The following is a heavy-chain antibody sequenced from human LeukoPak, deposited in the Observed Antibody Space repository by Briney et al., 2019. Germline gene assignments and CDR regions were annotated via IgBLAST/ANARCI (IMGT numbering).Heavy chain of an antibody. V-gene: IGHV1-8*01. J-gene: IGHJ4*02. CDR2: MNTNSGNT. D-gene: IGHD3-22*01. CDR1: GYTFTSYD. CDR3: ARGARYYDSSGYSPGARL. Sequence: ASVKVSCKASGYTFTSYDIHWVRQASRKGLEWMGWMNTNSGNTGYAQKFQGRATMNRNTSINTAYMELSSLSSEDTAVYYCARGARYYDSSGYSPGARLWGQGTLVTVSS.